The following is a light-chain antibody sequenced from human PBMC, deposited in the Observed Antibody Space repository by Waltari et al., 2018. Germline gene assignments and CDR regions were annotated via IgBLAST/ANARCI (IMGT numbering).Light chain of an antibody. CDR3: CSYAGSYTWV. J-gene: IGLJ3*02. Sequence: SALTQPRSVSGSPGQSVTISCTGTTNALGSYNYVSWYQQHPGKAPKLIILDVTKRPSGVLDRLSGSKTGNTASLTISGLRAEDEAEYYSCSYAGSYTWVFGGGTKLTVV. CDR2: DVT. V-gene: IGLV2-11*01. CDR1: TNALGSYNY.